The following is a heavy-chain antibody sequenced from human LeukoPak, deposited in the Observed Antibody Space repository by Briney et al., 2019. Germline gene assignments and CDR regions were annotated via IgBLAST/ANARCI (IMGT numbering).Heavy chain of an antibody. CDR1: VYTFTGYY. Sequence: ASVKVSCKASVYTFTGYYMRWVRQAPGQGLEWMGWINPNSGGTNYAQKFQGRVTMTRDTSISTAYMELSRLRSDDTAVYYCARVRRYSSSTRDFDYWGQGTLVTVSS. D-gene: IGHD6-6*01. J-gene: IGHJ4*02. V-gene: IGHV1-2*02. CDR3: ARVRRYSSSTRDFDY. CDR2: INPNSGGT.